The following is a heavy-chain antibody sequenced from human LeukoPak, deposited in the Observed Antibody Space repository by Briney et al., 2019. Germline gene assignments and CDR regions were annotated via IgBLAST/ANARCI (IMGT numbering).Heavy chain of an antibody. D-gene: IGHD2-2*02. CDR1: GYTFTGYY. CDR2: INPNSGGT. J-gene: IGHJ6*02. CDR3: ARVKFVVVPAAIGSGYYGMDV. V-gene: IGHV1-2*02. Sequence: ASVKVSCKASGYTFTGYYMHWVRQAPGQGLEWMVWINPNSGGTNYAQKFQGRVTMTRDTTISTAYMELSRLRSDDTAVYYCARVKFVVVPAAIGSGYYGMDVWGQGTTVTVSS.